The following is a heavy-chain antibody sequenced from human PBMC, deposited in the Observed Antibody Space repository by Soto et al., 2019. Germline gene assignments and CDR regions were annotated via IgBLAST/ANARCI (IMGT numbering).Heavy chain of an antibody. CDR3: ARGAVAGWDDAFDI. V-gene: IGHV4-34*01. CDR2: INHSGST. J-gene: IGHJ3*02. CDR1: GGSFSGYY. D-gene: IGHD6-19*01. Sequence: QVQLQQWGAGLLKPSETLSLTCAVYGGSFSGYYWSWIRQPPGKGLEWIGEINHSGSTNYNPSLKSRVTISVDTSKTQFSLKLSSVTAADTAVYYCARGAVAGWDDAFDIWGQGTMVTVSS.